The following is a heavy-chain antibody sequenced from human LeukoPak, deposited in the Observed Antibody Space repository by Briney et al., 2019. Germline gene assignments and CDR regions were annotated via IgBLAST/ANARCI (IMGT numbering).Heavy chain of an antibody. CDR3: ARRIAAAGTVFFFYGMDV. CDR1: GYTFTSYG. D-gene: IGHD6-13*01. CDR2: ISAYNGNT. V-gene: IGHV1-18*01. Sequence: GASVKVSCKASGYTFTSYGISWVRQASGQGLEWMGWISAYNGNTNYAQKLQGRVTMTTDTSTSTAYMELRSLRSDDTAVYYCARRIAAAGTVFFFYGMDVWGQGTTVTVSS. J-gene: IGHJ6*02.